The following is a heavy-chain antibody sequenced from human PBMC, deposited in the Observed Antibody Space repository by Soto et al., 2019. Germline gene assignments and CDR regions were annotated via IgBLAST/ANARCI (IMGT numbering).Heavy chain of an antibody. CDR1: GFTFSSYA. J-gene: IGHJ4*02. D-gene: IGHD6-13*01. V-gene: IGHV3-23*01. CDR2: ISGSGGST. CDR3: AKDISAAAGTERDY. Sequence: EVQLLESGGGLVQPGGSLRLSCAASGFTFSSYAMSWVRQAPGKGLEWVSAISGSGGSTYYADSVKGRFTISRDNSKNTLYLQLNSLSAEDTAVYYCAKDISAAAGTERDYWGQGTLVTVSS.